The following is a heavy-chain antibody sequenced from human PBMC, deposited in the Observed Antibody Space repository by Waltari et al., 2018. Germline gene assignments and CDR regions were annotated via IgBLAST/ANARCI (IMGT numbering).Heavy chain of an antibody. D-gene: IGHD3-22*01. Sequence: TFSSYAMHWVRQAPGKGLEWVAVISYDGSNKYYADSVKGRFTISRDNSKNTLYLQMNSLRAEDTAVYYCARDTDRGDSAWYWGQGTLVTVSS. J-gene: IGHJ4*02. CDR1: TFSSYA. CDR2: ISYDGSNK. CDR3: ARDTDRGDSAWY. V-gene: IGHV3-30-3*01.